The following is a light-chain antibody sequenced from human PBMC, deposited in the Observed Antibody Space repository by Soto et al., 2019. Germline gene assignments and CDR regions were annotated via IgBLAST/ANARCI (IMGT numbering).Light chain of an antibody. J-gene: IGKJ4*01. CDR1: QSVSSN. CDR2: GAS. V-gene: IGKV3-15*01. CDR3: QQRNYPLT. Sequence: EIVMTQSPATLSVSPGERATLSCRASQSVSSNLAWYQQKPGQAPRLLIYGASTRATGIPARFSGSGSGTEFTLTISSLQSEDFAVYYCQQRNYPLTFGGGTKVEI.